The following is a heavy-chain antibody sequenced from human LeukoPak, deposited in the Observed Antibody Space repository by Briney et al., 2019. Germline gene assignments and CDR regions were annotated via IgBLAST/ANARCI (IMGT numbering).Heavy chain of an antibody. V-gene: IGHV4-38-2*02. D-gene: IGHD6-13*01. CDR3: AGIIAAAAPGSWFDP. J-gene: IGHJ5*02. Sequence: SETLSLTCTVSGYSINNGYYWGWIRQPPGKGLEWIGSLYHDGRTYYNPSLRSRVTISVDTSKNQFSLKLSSVTAADTAVYYCAGIIAAAAPGSWFDPWGQGTLVTVSS. CDR1: GYSINNGYY. CDR2: LYHDGRT.